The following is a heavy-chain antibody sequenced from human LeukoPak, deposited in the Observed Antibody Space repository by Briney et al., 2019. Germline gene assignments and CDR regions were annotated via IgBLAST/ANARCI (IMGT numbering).Heavy chain of an antibody. CDR2: IYYSAST. CDR3: ARQPFMVRGVIIGKYYFDY. Sequence: TSSETLSLTCTVSGGSISSSSYYWGWIRQPPGKGLEGIGCIYYSASTYYNPSLKSRVTISVDTSKNQFSLKLSSVTAADTAVYYCARQPFMVRGVIIGKYYFDYWGQGTLVTVSS. V-gene: IGHV4-39*01. CDR1: GGSISSSSYY. D-gene: IGHD3-10*01. J-gene: IGHJ4*02.